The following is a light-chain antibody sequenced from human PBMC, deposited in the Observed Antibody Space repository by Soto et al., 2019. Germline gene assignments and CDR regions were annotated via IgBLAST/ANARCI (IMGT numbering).Light chain of an antibody. CDR1: SSNIGTSS. J-gene: IGLJ1*01. Sequence: QSALTQPHSASGTPGQRVTISCSGSSSNIGTSSVHWFQQLPGTAPKLLISTTNQRPSGVPERFSGSKSGTSASLAISGLQSEDECDYKWAAWNESLTGHVFGTGTKVTVL. V-gene: IGLV1-44*01. CDR3: AAWNESLTGHV. CDR2: TTN.